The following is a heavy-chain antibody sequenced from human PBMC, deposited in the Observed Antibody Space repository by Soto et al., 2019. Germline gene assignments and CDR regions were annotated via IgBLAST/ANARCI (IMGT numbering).Heavy chain of an antibody. CDR3: STDSYSDMTVVRRDN. J-gene: IGHJ4*01. CDR1: GFTFSNAW. D-gene: IGHD3-22*01. CDR2: IKSKTEGGTT. V-gene: IGHV3-15*07. Sequence: EVQLVESGGGLVQPGGSLRLSCAASGFTFSNAWINWVRQAPGKGLEWVGRIKSKTEGGTTDFAAPVKGRFAISRDDSKNIAYMQMNSLKIEDTAVYYCSTDSYSDMTVVRRDNWGHGDLVAVCS.